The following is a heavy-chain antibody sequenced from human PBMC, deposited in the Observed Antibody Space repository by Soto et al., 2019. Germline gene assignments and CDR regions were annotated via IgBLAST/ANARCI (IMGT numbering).Heavy chain of an antibody. CDR2: IFSNDEK. CDR3: ASAYSTSWYWFDP. D-gene: IGHD6-13*01. CDR1: GFSLSNAGLG. V-gene: IGHV2-26*01. Sequence: QVTVKESGPVLVKPTETLTLTCTVSGFSLSNAGLGVSWIRQPPGKALEWLAHIFSNDEKSYSTSLKSRLTFAADPXKSQVVLTLTNMDPVDTATYYCASAYSTSWYWFDPWGQGTLVTVSS. J-gene: IGHJ5*02.